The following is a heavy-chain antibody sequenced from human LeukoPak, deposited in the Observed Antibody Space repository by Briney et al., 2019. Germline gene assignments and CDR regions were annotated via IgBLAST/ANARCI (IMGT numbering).Heavy chain of an antibody. CDR2: ISYDGSNK. V-gene: IGHV3-30-3*01. CDR1: GFTFSSYA. J-gene: IGHJ4*02. Sequence: PGRSLRLSCAASGFTFSSYAMHWVRQAPGKGLEWVAVISYDGSNKYYADSAKGRFTISRDNSKNTLYLQMNSLRAEDTAVYYCARDSEGEYYPYWGQGTLVTVSS. D-gene: IGHD2/OR15-2a*01. CDR3: ARDSEGEYYPY.